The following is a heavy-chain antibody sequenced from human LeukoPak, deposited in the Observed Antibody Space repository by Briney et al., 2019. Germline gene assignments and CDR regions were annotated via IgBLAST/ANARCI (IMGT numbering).Heavy chain of an antibody. CDR3: ARYRSTAMGHRDY. CDR2: ISSSSSYI. Sequence: PGGSLRLSCAASGFTFSSYSMNWVRQAPGKGLVWVSSISSSSSYIYYADSVKGRFTISRDNAKNSLYLQMNSLRAEDTALYYCARYRSTAMGHRDYWGQGTLVTVSS. J-gene: IGHJ4*02. V-gene: IGHV3-21*01. CDR1: GFTFSSYS. D-gene: IGHD5-18*01.